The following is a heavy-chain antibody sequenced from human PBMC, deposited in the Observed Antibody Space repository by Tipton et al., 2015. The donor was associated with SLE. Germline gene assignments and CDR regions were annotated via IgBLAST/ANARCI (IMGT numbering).Heavy chain of an antibody. CDR2: ISAYNGNT. D-gene: IGHD3-9*01. Sequence: QLVQSGAEVKKPGASVKVSCKASGYTFTSYGISWVRQAPGQGLEWMGWISAYNGNTNYAQKFQGRVTMTRNTSISTAYMELSSLRSEDTAVYYCARGSTGSYYFDYWGQGTLVTVSS. V-gene: IGHV1-18*01. CDR1: GYTFTSYG. CDR3: ARGSTGSYYFDY. J-gene: IGHJ4*02.